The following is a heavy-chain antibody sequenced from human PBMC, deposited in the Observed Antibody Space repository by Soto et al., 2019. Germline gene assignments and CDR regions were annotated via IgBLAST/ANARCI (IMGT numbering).Heavy chain of an antibody. CDR2: IYWDDDK. CDR1: GFSLSTSGVG. D-gene: IGHD3-16*02. CDR3: AHSFVIRGATNRNWFDP. J-gene: IGHJ5*02. V-gene: IGHV2-5*02. Sequence: QITLKESGPPLVKPTQTLTLTCTFSGFSLSTSGVGVGWIRQPPGKALEWLALIYWDDDKRYSPSLKSRLTITKDTSKNQVVLTMTNMDPVDTATYYCAHSFVIRGATNRNWFDPWGQGTLVTVSS.